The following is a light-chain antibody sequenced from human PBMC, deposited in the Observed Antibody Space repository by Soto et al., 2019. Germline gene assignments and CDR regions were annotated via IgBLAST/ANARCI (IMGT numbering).Light chain of an antibody. V-gene: IGKV3-20*01. CDR3: QQYGTSPYT. CDR2: GAS. Sequence: EIVLTQSPGTLSVSPGERVTLSCRASQTVSSSYLAWYQQKPGQAPRLLIYGASSRASGIPDRISDSGSGTDFTLTISRLEPEDFAVYYCQQYGTSPYTFGQGTKLEIK. J-gene: IGKJ2*01. CDR1: QTVSSSY.